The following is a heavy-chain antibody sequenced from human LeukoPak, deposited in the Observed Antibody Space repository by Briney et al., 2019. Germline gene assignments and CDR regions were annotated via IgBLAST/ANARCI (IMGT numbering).Heavy chain of an antibody. CDR1: NGSISSYY. CDR3: ARYGSGSRYFDY. V-gene: IGHV4-59*01. CDR2: IYSIGST. J-gene: IGHJ4*02. D-gene: IGHD3-10*01. Sequence: SETLSLTCTVSNGSISSYYWSWIRQPPGKGLEWIGYIYSIGSTNYNPSLKSRVTISVDTSKNHFSLKLSSVTAADTAVYYCARYGSGSRYFDYWGQGTLVTVSS.